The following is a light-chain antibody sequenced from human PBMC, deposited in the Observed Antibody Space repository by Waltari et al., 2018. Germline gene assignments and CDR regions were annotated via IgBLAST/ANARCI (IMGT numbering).Light chain of an antibody. CDR1: SNDVGSNNH. CDR3: ASYTTTNIWV. J-gene: IGLJ3*02. Sequence: QSALTQPASLSASPGPSITISCSGTSNDVGSNNHVSWFQQNPGKAPKLIIYEVTDRPSWSSNRFSGSKSGNTASLTISGLQAEDEAHYYCASYTTTNIWVFGGGTKLTVL. CDR2: EVT. V-gene: IGLV2-14*01.